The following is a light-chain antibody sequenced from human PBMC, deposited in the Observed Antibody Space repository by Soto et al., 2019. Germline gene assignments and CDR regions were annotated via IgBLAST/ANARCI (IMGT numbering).Light chain of an antibody. CDR2: AAS. CDR3: QQYDSYPLT. Sequence: IQLTQSPSSLSASVGDRVTITCRASQDIAIYLAWYQQKPGEAPKLLIYAASTLYGGVPSRFSGSGSGTDFALTITSLQAEDFATYYCQQYDSYPLTFGGGTRVEIK. J-gene: IGKJ4*01. CDR1: QDIAIY. V-gene: IGKV1-9*01.